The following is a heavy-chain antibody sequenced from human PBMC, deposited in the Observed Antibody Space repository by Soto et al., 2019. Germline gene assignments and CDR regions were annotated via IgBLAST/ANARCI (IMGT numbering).Heavy chain of an antibody. Sequence: SETLSLTCSVSGDSISPNYWSWIRQPPGKGLEWIGYIYYSGSISYKSSLKNRVTMSVDTSTNQFSLRLCSVTAADTAVYYCARVHYDILTAYSYYFDSWGQGNLVTVSS. J-gene: IGHJ4*02. D-gene: IGHD3-9*01. V-gene: IGHV4-59*01. CDR3: ARVHYDILTAYSYYFDS. CDR2: IYYSGSI. CDR1: GDSISPNY.